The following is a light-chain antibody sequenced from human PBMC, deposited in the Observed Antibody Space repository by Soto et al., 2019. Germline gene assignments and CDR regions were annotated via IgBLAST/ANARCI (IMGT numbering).Light chain of an antibody. CDR2: GAS. Sequence: EIVMTQSPVTLSVSPGERATLSCRASQSVTNSYLAWYQQKPGQAPRLLIFGASTRAAGIPARFSGSGSGTEFTLTISSLQSEDFAVYYRQQYNNWPPITFGQGTRLEIK. CDR3: QQYNNWPPIT. J-gene: IGKJ5*01. V-gene: IGKV3-15*01. CDR1: QSVTNSY.